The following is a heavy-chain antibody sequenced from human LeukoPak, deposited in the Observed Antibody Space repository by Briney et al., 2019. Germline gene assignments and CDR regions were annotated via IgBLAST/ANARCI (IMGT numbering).Heavy chain of an antibody. CDR3: ARGPPDCSSTSCYMYYYYYYYMDV. CDR2: IKQDGSEE. CDR1: GFTFSSYW. Sequence: GGSLRLSCAASGFTFSSYWMSWVRQAPGKGLEWVANIKQDGSEEYYVDSVKGRFTISRDNAKNSLDLQMNSLRAEDTAVYYYARGPPDCSSTSCYMYYYYYYYMDVWGKGTTVTVSS. V-gene: IGHV3-7*01. D-gene: IGHD2-2*02. J-gene: IGHJ6*03.